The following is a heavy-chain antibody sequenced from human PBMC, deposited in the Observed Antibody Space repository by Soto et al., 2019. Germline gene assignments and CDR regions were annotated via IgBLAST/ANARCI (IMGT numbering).Heavy chain of an antibody. CDR1: GFTFSSYG. J-gene: IGHJ4*02. Sequence: PGGSLRLSCAASGFTFSSYGMHWVRQAPGKGLEWVAFIWHDGGNKFYAESVKGRFTISRDNSKNTLYLQMTSLSAEDTAMYYCAREGDVNTGFGKDYWGQGTLVTVSS. CDR2: IWHDGGNK. CDR3: AREGDVNTGFGKDY. D-gene: IGHD3-16*01. V-gene: IGHV3-33*01.